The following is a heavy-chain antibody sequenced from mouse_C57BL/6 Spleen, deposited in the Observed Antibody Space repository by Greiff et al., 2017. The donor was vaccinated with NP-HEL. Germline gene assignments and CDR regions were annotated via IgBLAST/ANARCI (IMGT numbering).Heavy chain of an antibody. CDR1: GYTFTSYW. D-gene: IGHD2-2*01. J-gene: IGHJ3*01. CDR2: IYPGNGDT. V-gene: IGHV1-5*01. CDR3: TRQDGYDVWFAY. Sequence: VQLQQSGTVLARPGASVKMSCKTSGYTFTSYWMHWVKQRPGQGLEWIGAIYPGNGDTSYNQKFQGKATLTAVTSASTAYMELSSLTTEDSAVYCCTRQDGYDVWFAYGGQGTLVTVSA.